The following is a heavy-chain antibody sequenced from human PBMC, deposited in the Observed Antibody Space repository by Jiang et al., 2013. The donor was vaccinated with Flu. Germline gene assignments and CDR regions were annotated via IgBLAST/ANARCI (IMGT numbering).Heavy chain of an antibody. V-gene: IGHV2-70*11. CDR3: ARIERMNRDGYNLRDAFDI. D-gene: IGHD5-24*01. CDR2: IDWDDDK. CDR1: GFSLSTSGVC. Sequence: KPTQTLTLTCTFSGFSLSTSGVCVSWIRQPPGKALEWLARIDWDDDKYYSTSLKTRLTISKDTSKNQVVLTMTNMDPVDTATYYCARIERMNRDGYNLRDAFDIWGQGTMVTVSS. J-gene: IGHJ3*02.